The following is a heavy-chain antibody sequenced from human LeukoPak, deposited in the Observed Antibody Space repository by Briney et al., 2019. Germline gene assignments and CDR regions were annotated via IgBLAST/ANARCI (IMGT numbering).Heavy chain of an antibody. CDR3: ARHHTKMATISFFDY. V-gene: IGHV1-69*01. Sequence: SVKVSCKASGGTFSSYAISWVRQAPGQGLEWMGGIIPIFGTANYAQKFQGRVTITADESTSTAYMELSSLRSEDTAVYYCARHHTKMATISFFDYWGQGTLVTVSS. J-gene: IGHJ4*02. CDR2: IIPIFGTA. CDR1: GGTFSSYA. D-gene: IGHD5-24*01.